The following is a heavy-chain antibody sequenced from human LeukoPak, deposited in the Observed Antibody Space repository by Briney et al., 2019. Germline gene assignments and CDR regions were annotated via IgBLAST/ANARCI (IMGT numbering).Heavy chain of an antibody. J-gene: IGHJ4*02. V-gene: IGHV4-61*02. CDR3: ARGRDYYYDSSGYYCDYFDY. Sequence: PSETLSLTCTVSGGSISSGSYYWSWIRQPAGKGLEWIGRIYTSGSTNYNPSLKSRVTISVDTSKNQFSLKLSSVTAADTAVYYCARGRDYYYDSSGYYCDYFDYWGQGTLVTVSS. CDR2: IYTSGST. CDR1: GGSISSGSYY. D-gene: IGHD3-22*01.